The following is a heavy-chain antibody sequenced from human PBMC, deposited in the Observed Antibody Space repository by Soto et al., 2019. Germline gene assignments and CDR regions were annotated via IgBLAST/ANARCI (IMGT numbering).Heavy chain of an antibody. CDR2: INHSGST. CDR1: GGSFSGYY. J-gene: IGHJ4*02. Sequence: PSETLSLTCAVYGGSFSGYYWSWIRQPPGKGLEWIGEINHSGSTNYNPSLKSRVTTSVDTSKNQFSLKLSSVTAADTAVYYCARRGSSSWHFDYWVQGTLVTVSS. V-gene: IGHV4-34*01. D-gene: IGHD6-13*01. CDR3: ARRGSSSWHFDY.